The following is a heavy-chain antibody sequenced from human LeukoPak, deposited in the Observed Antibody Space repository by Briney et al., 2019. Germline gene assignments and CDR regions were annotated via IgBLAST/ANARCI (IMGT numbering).Heavy chain of an antibody. CDR2: INHSGST. D-gene: IGHD6-13*01. Sequence: NPSETLSLTCAVYGGSFSGYYWSWIRQPPGKGLEWIGEINHSGSTNYNPSLKSRVTISVDTSKNQFSLKLSSVTAADTAVYYCAKSGYSSSWYPRYRGQGTLVTVSS. V-gene: IGHV4-34*01. CDR1: GGSFSGYY. J-gene: IGHJ4*02. CDR3: AKSGYSSSWYPRY.